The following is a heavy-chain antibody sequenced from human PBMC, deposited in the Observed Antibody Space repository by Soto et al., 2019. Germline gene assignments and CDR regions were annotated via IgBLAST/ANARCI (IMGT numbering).Heavy chain of an antibody. J-gene: IGHJ3*01. D-gene: IGHD1-26*01. CDR3: ARGDRVGFDL. Sequence: EVPLVESGGGLVQPGESLRLSCAASGFTFDYYWMHWVRQAPGKGLVWVSRVHSGGTTTTYADSVKGRFTISRDNARNTVSLQMSSLRAEDTAIYYCARGDRVGFDLWGHGTMVTVSS. V-gene: IGHV3-74*01. CDR1: GFTFDYYW. CDR2: VHSGGTTT.